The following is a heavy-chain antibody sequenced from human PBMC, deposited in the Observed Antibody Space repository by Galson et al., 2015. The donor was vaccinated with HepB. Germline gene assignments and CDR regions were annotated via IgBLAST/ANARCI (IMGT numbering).Heavy chain of an antibody. Sequence: SLRLSCAASGFSFSRHWMSWVRQDPGKGLEWVANLNPDGTDKYYVDSAKVRFTISRDNFRNSVYLQMNSLRVEDTAVYYCATQDFSGYYPFDFWGQGALVTVSS. J-gene: IGHJ4*02. D-gene: IGHD5-12*01. CDR1: GFSFSRHW. CDR3: ATQDFSGYYPFDF. CDR2: LNPDGTDK. V-gene: IGHV3-7*03.